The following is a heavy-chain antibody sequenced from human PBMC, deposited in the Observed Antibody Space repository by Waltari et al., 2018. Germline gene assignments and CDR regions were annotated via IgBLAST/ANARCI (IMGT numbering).Heavy chain of an antibody. D-gene: IGHD6-19*01. V-gene: IGHV3-7*01. CDR1: VFTLSSFW. CDR3: ATSGWYCFDY. Sequence: EVQLVESGGGLVQPGGSLRLSCASSVFTLSSFWMNWVRQTPGKGLEWVAGIKQDGSEKYYADSVKGRFTISRDNAKNSLYLQMNSLRAEDTAVYYCATSGWYCFDYWGQGTLVTVSS. J-gene: IGHJ4*02. CDR2: IKQDGSEK.